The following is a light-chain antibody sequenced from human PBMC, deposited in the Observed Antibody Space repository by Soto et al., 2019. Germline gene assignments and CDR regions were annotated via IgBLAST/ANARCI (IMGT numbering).Light chain of an antibody. V-gene: IGKV1-5*01. Sequence: DIQVTQSPPTLSASVGDRVTITCRASQTISTWMAWYQQKPGKAPKLLIYDASSLESGVPSRFSGSGSGTEFTLTISSLQPDDFATYYCQQSWTFGQGTKVDIK. J-gene: IGKJ1*01. CDR1: QTISTW. CDR2: DAS. CDR3: QQSWT.